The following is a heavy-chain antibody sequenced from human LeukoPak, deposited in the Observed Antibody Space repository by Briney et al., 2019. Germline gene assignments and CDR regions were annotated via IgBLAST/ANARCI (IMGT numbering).Heavy chain of an antibody. D-gene: IGHD4-17*01. CDR3: ASTITVTTDY. Sequence: SETLSLTRTVSGYSISNGYYWGWIRQPPGKGLEWIGSIYHSGSTYYNPSLKSRVTISVDTSKNQFSLKLSSVTAADTAVYYCASTITVTTDYWGQGTLVTVSS. CDR1: GYSISNGYY. CDR2: IYHSGST. V-gene: IGHV4-38-2*02. J-gene: IGHJ4*02.